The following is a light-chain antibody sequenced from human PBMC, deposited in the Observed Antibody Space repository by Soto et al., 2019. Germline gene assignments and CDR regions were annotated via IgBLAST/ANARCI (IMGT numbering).Light chain of an antibody. CDR2: DAS. V-gene: IGKV1-33*01. J-gene: IGKJ5*01. Sequence: DTQMTQSPSSLSASVGDRFSITCHARQNINNYLNWYKQKPGRAPQLLSSDASNSEAGVPSRFRGSGSGTDFTFTISRLQPEDIATYYCQQYENLPTFGQGTRLEI. CDR3: QQYENLPT. CDR1: QNINNY.